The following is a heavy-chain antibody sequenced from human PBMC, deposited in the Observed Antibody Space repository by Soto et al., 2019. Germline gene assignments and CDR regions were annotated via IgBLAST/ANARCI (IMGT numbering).Heavy chain of an antibody. J-gene: IGHJ4*02. CDR1: GFTFSNYA. CDR3: ARAPYYYGSAKYYFDY. V-gene: IGHV3-64*01. CDR2: ISSNGGSA. D-gene: IGHD3-10*01. Sequence: HPGGSLRLSCAASGFTFSNYAMHWVRQAPGRGLEYVSAISSNGGSAYYANSVKGRFTISRDNSKNTLYLQMGSLRAEDMAVYYCARAPYYYGSAKYYFDYWGQGTLVTVSS.